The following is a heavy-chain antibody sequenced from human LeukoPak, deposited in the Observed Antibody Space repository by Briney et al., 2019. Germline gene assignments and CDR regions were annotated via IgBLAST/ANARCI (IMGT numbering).Heavy chain of an antibody. D-gene: IGHD1-1*01. CDR3: ARAVLETGTIYFDY. J-gene: IGHJ4*02. V-gene: IGHV3-64*01. Sequence: GGSLRLSCAASGYTFSSYAMHWVRQAPGKGLEYVSAISSNGGSTYYANSVKGRFTISRDNSKNTLYLQMGSLRAEDMAVYYCARAVLETGTIYFDYWGQGTLVTVSS. CDR2: ISSNGGST. CDR1: GYTFSSYA.